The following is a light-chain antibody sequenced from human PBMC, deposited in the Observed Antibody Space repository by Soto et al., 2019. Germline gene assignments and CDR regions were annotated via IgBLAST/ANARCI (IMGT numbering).Light chain of an antibody. CDR3: QQGSNYPLT. CDR1: QSISSH. J-gene: IGKJ5*01. V-gene: IGKV3-11*01. CDR2: DAS. Sequence: IGLTHSPATLSSSPWEIATDTCRASQSISSHLAWYQQKRGQAPRLLIYDASSRESGIPARFSGSGSGTDFTLTVSSLEPEDFATYYCQQGSNYPLTFGQGTRLEIK.